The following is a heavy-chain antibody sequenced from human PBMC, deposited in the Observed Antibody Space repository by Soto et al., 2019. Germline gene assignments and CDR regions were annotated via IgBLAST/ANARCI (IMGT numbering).Heavy chain of an antibody. CDR1: GGSFSGYY. Sequence: SETLSLTCAVYGGSFSGYYWSWIRQPPGKGLEWIGEINHSGSTNYNPSLKSRVTISVDTSKNQFSLKLSSVTAADTAVYYCARVAYGRSTTNWFHPWGQGTLVTVS. D-gene: IGHD4-17*01. V-gene: IGHV4-34*01. J-gene: IGHJ5*02. CDR2: INHSGST. CDR3: ARVAYGRSTTNWFHP.